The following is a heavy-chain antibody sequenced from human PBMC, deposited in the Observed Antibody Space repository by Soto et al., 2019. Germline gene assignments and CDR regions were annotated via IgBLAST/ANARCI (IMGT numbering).Heavy chain of an antibody. CDR1: GDSISGYF. D-gene: IGHD6-6*01. CDR3: ARDRCASSSGFDY. J-gene: IGHJ4*02. CDR2: VQYSGST. Sequence: SETLSLTCSVSGDSISGYFWSWIRQPPGKGLEWIGYVQYSGSTDYNPSVRSRVTISVDTSKNHFSLMLGSLTAADTAVYYCARDRCASSSGFDYWGQGIQVTVSS. V-gene: IGHV4-59*01.